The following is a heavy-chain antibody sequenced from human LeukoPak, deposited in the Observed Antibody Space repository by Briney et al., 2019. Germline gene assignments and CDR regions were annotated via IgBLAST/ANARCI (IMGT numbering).Heavy chain of an antibody. V-gene: IGHV3-23*01. CDR1: GFTFSSYA. D-gene: IGHD3-9*01. J-gene: IGHJ5*02. CDR3: AKDRFPWLLEGDGFDP. CDR2: ISGSGGST. Sequence: GGSLRLSCAASGFTFSSYAMSWIRQAPGKGLEWVSAISGSGGSTYYADSVKGRFTISRDNSKNTPYLQMNSLRAEDTAVYYCAKDRFPWLLEGDGFDPWGQGTLVTVSS.